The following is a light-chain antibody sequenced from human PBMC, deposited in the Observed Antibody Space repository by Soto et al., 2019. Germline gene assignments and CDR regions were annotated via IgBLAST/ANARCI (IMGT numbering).Light chain of an antibody. Sequence: QPVLTQPASVSGSPGQSITISCTGSSSDVGVSNLVSWYQQQPNKAPKLLISDVNHRPSGVSIRFSGSKSGNTASLTISGLQAEDEADYYCSSYTTTNTVLFGGGTKLTVL. CDR1: SSDVGVSNL. V-gene: IGLV2-14*01. CDR2: DVN. J-gene: IGLJ2*01. CDR3: SSYTTTNTVL.